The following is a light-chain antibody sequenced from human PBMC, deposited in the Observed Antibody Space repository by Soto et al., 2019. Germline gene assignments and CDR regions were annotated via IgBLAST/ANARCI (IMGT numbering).Light chain of an antibody. J-gene: IGKJ1*01. Sequence: IRVTHSPSAFSASTSYRFTISFRASQDIGTTLACYQQKPGKAPKPLISVASTLQIGVPSRFSGSGSGTDFTLTINSLQSEDFATYLCQHFYTHPPTFGQGTKVDIK. CDR1: QDIGTT. CDR2: VAS. CDR3: QHFYTHPPT. V-gene: IGKV1-8*01.